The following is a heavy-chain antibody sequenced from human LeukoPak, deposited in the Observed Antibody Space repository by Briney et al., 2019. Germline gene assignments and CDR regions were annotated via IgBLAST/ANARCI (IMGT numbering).Heavy chain of an antibody. CDR1: GFTFSSSW. J-gene: IGHJ3*01. Sequence: GGSLRLSCVASGFTFSSSWMHWVCEAPEKGLEWVADIKCDGSEKYYVDSVKGRFTISRDNAKATLYLQMNSLRAEDTAVYYCARVHTGYSSGNDAFDFWGQGTMVTVSS. CDR2: IKCDGSEK. CDR3: ARVHTGYSSGNDAFDF. V-gene: IGHV3-52*01. D-gene: IGHD6-19*01.